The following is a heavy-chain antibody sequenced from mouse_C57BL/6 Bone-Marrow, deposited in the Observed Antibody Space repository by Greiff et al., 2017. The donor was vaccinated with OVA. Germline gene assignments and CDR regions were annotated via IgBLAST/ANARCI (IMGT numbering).Heavy chain of an antibody. Sequence: VKLQQPGAELVRPGSSVKLSCKASGYTFTSYWMDWVKQRPGQGLEWIGNIYPSDSETHYNQKFKDKATLTVDKSSSTAYMQLSSLTSEDSAVYYCARGHYDWYFDVWGTGTTVTVSS. CDR1: GYTFTSYW. V-gene: IGHV1-61*01. CDR3: ARGHYDWYFDV. CDR2: IYPSDSET. D-gene: IGHD1-1*02. J-gene: IGHJ1*03.